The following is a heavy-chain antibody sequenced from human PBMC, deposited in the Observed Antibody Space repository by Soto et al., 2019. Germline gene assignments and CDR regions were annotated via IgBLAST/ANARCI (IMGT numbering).Heavy chain of an antibody. CDR1: GGSISSYY. V-gene: IGHV4-59*08. J-gene: IGHJ4*02. CDR3: ARGFTMVRGVFYFDN. Sequence: SETLSLTCTVSGGSISSYYWSWIRQPPGKGLEWIGYIYYSGSTNYNPSLKSRVTISVDTSKNQFSLKLSSVTAADTAVYYCARGFTMVRGVFYFDNWGQGTPVTVSS. CDR2: IYYSGST. D-gene: IGHD3-10*01.